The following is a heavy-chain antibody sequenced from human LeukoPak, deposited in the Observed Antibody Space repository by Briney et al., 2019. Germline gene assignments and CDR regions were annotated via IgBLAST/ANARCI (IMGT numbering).Heavy chain of an antibody. CDR2: IIPIFGTA. J-gene: IGHJ5*02. CDR1: GGTFSSYA. Sequence: SVKVSCKASGGTFSSYAISWVRQAPGQGLEWMGGIIPIFGTANYAQKFQGRVTITADESTSTAYMELSSLRSEDTAVYYCARSPTFGFGAYNWFDPWGQGTLVTVSS. D-gene: IGHD3-10*01. CDR3: ARSPTFGFGAYNWFDP. V-gene: IGHV1-69*13.